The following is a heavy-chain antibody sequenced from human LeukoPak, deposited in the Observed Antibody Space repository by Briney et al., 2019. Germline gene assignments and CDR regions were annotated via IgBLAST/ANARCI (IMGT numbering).Heavy chain of an antibody. CDR3: AKDSYYYDSSGYYDY. D-gene: IGHD3-22*01. J-gene: IGHJ4*02. CDR2: ISWNSGSI. CDR1: GFTFDDYA. V-gene: IGHV3-9*01. Sequence: GGSLRLSCAASGFTFDDYAMHWVRQAPGKGLEWVSGISWNSGSIGYADSVKGRFTISRDNAKNSLYLQMNSLRAEDTALYYCAKDSYYYDSSGYYDYWGQGTLVTVSS.